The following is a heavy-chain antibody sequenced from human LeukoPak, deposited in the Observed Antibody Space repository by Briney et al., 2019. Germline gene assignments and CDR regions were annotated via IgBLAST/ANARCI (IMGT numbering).Heavy chain of an antibody. J-gene: IGHJ2*01. D-gene: IGHD6-19*01. CDR2: IYYSGST. Sequence: SETLSLTCTVSGGSVSSGSYYWSWIRQPPGKGLEGIWYIYYSGSTNYNPSLKSQVTISVDTSRNQFSLKLSSVTAADTAVYYCARSSKGIAVAGPPYWYFDLWGRGTLVTVSS. CDR1: GGSVSSGSYY. V-gene: IGHV4-61*01. CDR3: ARSSKGIAVAGPPYWYFDL.